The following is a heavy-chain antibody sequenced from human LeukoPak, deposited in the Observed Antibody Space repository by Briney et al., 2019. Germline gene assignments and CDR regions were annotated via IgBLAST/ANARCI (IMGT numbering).Heavy chain of an antibody. CDR2: ISSNGGST. CDR3: VKVASGSYYPDY. D-gene: IGHD3-10*01. Sequence: GGSLRLSCSASGFTFSSYAMHWVRQAPGKGLEYVSAISSNGGSTYYADSVKGRFTISRDNSENTVYFQMNSLRAEDTAVYYCVKVASGSYYPDYWGQGTLVTVSS. V-gene: IGHV3-64D*06. CDR1: GFTFSSYA. J-gene: IGHJ4*02.